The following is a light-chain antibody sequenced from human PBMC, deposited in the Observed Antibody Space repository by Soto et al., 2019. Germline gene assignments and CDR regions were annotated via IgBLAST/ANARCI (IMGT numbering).Light chain of an antibody. J-gene: IGLJ2*01. CDR3: QSYDSSLNVYVV. V-gene: IGLV1-40*01. CDR2: GNS. CDR1: SSNIGAGYD. Sequence: QSVLTQPPSLSGAPGQRVTISCTGSSSNIGAGYDVHWYQQLPGTAPKLLIYGNSNRPSGVPDRFSGSKSGTSASLAITGLQAEDEAVYYCQSYDSSLNVYVVFGGGTKVTVL.